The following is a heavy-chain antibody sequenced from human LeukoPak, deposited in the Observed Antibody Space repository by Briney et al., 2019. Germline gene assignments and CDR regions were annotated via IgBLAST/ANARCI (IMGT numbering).Heavy chain of an antibody. D-gene: IGHD2-2*01. CDR2: ISGSGGTT. J-gene: IGHJ4*02. CDR1: GFTFSSYA. V-gene: IGHV3-23*01. Sequence: GGSLRLSCAASGFTFSSYAMSWVRQAPGKGLEWVSAISGSGGTTFYADSVKGRFTISRDNSKNTLYLQMNGLRAEDTAVYYCAKGYCASATCYARFDSWGQGTLVTVSS. CDR3: AKGYCASATCYARFDS.